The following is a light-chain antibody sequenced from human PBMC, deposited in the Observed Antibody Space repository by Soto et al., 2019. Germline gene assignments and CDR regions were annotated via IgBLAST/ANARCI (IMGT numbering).Light chain of an antibody. J-gene: IGLJ3*02. CDR2: EVT. Sequence: QSVLTQPASVSGSPGQSITISCTGTSSDVGGYNYVSWYQQHPGKAPKVMIYEVTNRPSGVSNRFSGSKSGNTAYLTISGLQAEDEADYYCSSYTSSTTRVFGGGTKLTVL. CDR3: SSYTSSTTRV. CDR1: SSDVGGYNY. V-gene: IGLV2-14*01.